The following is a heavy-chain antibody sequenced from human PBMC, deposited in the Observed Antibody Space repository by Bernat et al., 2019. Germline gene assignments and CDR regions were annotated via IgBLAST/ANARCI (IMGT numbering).Heavy chain of an antibody. CDR1: GFTFSSYA. CDR3: ARGLLVDQLPLLNWFDP. V-gene: IGHV3-30-3*01. CDR2: ISYDGSNK. D-gene: IGHD2-2*01. Sequence: QVQLVESGGGVVQPGRSLRLSCAASGFTFSSYAMHWVRQAPGKGLEWVAVISYDGSNKYYADSVKGRFTISRDNSKNTLYLQMNSLRAEDTAVYYCARGLLVDQLPLLNWFDPWGQGTLVTVSS. J-gene: IGHJ5*02.